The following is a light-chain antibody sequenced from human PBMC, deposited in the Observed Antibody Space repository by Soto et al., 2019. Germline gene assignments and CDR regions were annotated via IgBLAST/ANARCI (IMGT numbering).Light chain of an antibody. CDR2: DAS. Sequence: DIPMTQSPSTLSASVGDRVTITCRASQSISSWLAWYQQKPGKAPKLLIYDASSLESGVPSRFSGSGSGTEFTLTISSLQPEDIATYYCQQYDNLPLTFGGGTKVDIK. CDR3: QQYDNLPLT. J-gene: IGKJ4*01. CDR1: QSISSW. V-gene: IGKV1-5*01.